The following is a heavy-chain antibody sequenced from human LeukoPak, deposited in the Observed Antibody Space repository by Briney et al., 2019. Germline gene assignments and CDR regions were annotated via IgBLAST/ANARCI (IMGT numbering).Heavy chain of an antibody. CDR2: ISGSGSST. J-gene: IGHJ3*02. CDR1: GFSFSSYG. CDR3: ATPWGDYIGGGAFDI. V-gene: IGHV3-23*01. Sequence: GGSLRLSCAASGFSFSSYGMNWVRQAPGKGLEWVSAISGSGSSTYYADSVKGRFTISRDNSKNTLYLQMNSLRVEDTAVYYCATPWGDYIGGGAFDIWGQGTMVTVSS. D-gene: IGHD4-17*01.